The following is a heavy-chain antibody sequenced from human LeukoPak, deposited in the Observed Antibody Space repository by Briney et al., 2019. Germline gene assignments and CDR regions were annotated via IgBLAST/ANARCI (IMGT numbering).Heavy chain of an antibody. CDR3: ARALYSMTTVTTEYWFDY. J-gene: IGHJ4*02. Sequence: SETLSLTCTVSGGSISSGDYYWRWLRQPPGKGLEWIGYIYYSGSTYYNPSLQSRVIISVDTSKNQFSLKLTSVTAADTAVYYCARALYSMTTVTTEYWFDYWGQGTLVTVSS. V-gene: IGHV4-30-4*01. D-gene: IGHD4-17*01. CDR2: IYYSGST. CDR1: GGSISSGDYY.